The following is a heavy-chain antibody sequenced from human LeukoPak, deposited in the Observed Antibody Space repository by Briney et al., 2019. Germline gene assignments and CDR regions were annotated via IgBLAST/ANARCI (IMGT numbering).Heavy chain of an antibody. Sequence: PSETLSLTCSVSDGSINSDYWNWIRRPPGKGREWIGYIYCNGNTNYSPSLESRVTLSVDTSTNLFSLKVSSVTAADTAVYYCARGRSNYYGMDVWGHGTTVTVSS. V-gene: IGHV4-59*01. CDR3: ARGRSNYYGMDV. CDR1: DGSINSDY. D-gene: IGHD1-26*01. CDR2: IYCNGNT. J-gene: IGHJ6*02.